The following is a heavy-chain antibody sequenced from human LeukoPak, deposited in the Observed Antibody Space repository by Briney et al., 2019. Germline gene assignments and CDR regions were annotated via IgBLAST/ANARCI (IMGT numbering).Heavy chain of an antibody. CDR1: GFTFKNYA. V-gene: IGHV3-23*01. CDR3: ARRFDF. Sequence: GGSLRLSCTASGFTFKNYAMGWVRQAPGKGLAWVSVSGSGGSPFYADSVKGRFTISRDNAKNSLYLQMNSLRAEDTAMYYCARRFDFWGQGTLVTVSS. CDR2: SGSGGSP. J-gene: IGHJ5*01.